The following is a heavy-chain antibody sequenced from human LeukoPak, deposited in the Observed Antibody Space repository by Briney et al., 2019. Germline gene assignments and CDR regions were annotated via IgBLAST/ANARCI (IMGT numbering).Heavy chain of an antibody. D-gene: IGHD5/OR15-5a*01. Sequence: GRSLRLSCAASGFTLSRDAIHWVRQAPGKGLEWVAVISSDEANKYYTDSVKGRFTISRDNSKNMVYLQMNSLRLEDTAIYYCAKEGQRGSYGVYEDYRWGQGALVAVSS. J-gene: IGHJ5*02. V-gene: IGHV3-30*18. CDR2: ISSDEANK. CDR3: AKEGQRGSYGVYEDYR. CDR1: GFTLSRDA.